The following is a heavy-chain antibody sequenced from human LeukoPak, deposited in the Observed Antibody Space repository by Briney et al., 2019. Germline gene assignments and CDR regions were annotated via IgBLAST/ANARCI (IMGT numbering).Heavy chain of an antibody. CDR1: GGSISSSSYY. V-gene: IGHV4-39*01. CDR2: IYYSGST. Sequence: SETLSLTCTVSGGSISSSSYYWGWIRQPPGKGLEWIGSIYYSGSTYYNPSLKSRVTISVDTSKNQFSLKPSSVTAADTAVYYCARNQVTTVGVNWFDPWGQGTLVTVSS. J-gene: IGHJ5*02. CDR3: ARNQVTTVGVNWFDP. D-gene: IGHD4-17*01.